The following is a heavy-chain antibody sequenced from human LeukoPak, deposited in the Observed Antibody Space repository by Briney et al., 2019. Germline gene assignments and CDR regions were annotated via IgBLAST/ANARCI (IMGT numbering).Heavy chain of an antibody. V-gene: IGHV4-61*01. CDR3: ARLGWYGGLTEFDY. CDR2: IYYSGST. J-gene: IGHJ4*02. D-gene: IGHD3-10*01. CDR1: GVSVSSGSYY. Sequence: SETLSLTCTVSGVSVSSGSYYWSWIRQPPGKGLEWIGYIYYSGSTNYNPSLKSRVTMSGDTSKNQFSLKLSSVTAADTAVYYCARLGWYGGLTEFDYWGQGTLVTVSS.